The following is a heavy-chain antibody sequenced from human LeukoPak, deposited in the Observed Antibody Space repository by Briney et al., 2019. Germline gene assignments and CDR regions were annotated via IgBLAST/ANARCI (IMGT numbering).Heavy chain of an antibody. CDR2: INHSGST. J-gene: IGHJ4*02. CDR3: ARGTYYYDSSGYYLDY. Sequence: PSETLSLTCAVYGGSFSGYYWSWIHQPPGKGLEWIGEINHSGSTNYNPSLKSQVTISVDTSKNQFSLKLSSVTAADTAVYYCARGTYYYDSSGYYLDYWGQGTLVTVSS. D-gene: IGHD3-22*01. CDR1: GGSFSGYY. V-gene: IGHV4-34*01.